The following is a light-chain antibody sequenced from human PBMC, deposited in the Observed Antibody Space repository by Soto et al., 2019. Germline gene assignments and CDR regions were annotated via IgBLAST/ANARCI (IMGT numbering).Light chain of an antibody. CDR3: QQYYSTPPT. CDR1: QSALYSSNNKNY. Sequence: DIVMTQSPDSLAVSLGERATINCKSSQSALYSSNNKNYLTWYQQKPGQPPKLLIYWASTRESGVPDRFSGSGSETDFTLTISSLQAEDVAVYYCQQYYSTPPTFGGGTKVEIK. V-gene: IGKV4-1*01. J-gene: IGKJ4*01. CDR2: WAS.